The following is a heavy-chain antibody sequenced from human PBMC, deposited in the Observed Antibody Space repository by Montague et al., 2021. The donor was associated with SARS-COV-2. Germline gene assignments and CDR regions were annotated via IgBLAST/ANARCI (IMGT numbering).Heavy chain of an antibody. J-gene: IGHJ4*02. V-gene: IGHV3-7*01. Sequence: SLRLSFAASGFSFSNSWMTWVRQAPGKGLEWLANINEDGSVTNYVGSVKGRFTISRDNTKRSLYLQMNSLRADETAIYYCARDPESGALDYWGQGTLVTVSS. CDR1: GFSFSNSW. CDR2: INEDGSVT. D-gene: IGHD4-17*01. CDR3: ARDPESGALDY.